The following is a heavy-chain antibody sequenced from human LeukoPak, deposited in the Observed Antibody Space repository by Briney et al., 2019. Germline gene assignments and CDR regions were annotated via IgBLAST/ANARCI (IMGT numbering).Heavy chain of an antibody. CDR2: IYYSGST. CDR1: GGSISSGGYC. CDR3: ARDEYGSGSSQ. D-gene: IGHD3-10*01. Sequence: SQTLSLTCTVSGGSISSGGYCWSWIRQHPGKGLEWIGYIYYSGSTYYNPSLKSRVTISVDTSKNQFSLKLSSVTAADTAVYYCARDEYGSGSSQWGQGTLVTVSS. V-gene: IGHV4-31*03. J-gene: IGHJ4*02.